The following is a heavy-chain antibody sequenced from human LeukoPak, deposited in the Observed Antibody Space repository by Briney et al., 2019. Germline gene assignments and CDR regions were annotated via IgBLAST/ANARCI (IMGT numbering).Heavy chain of an antibody. Sequence: GGSLRLSCAASGFTFSSYAMSWVRQAPGKGLEWVSAISGSGGSTYYADSVKGRFTISRDNSKNTLYLQMNSLRAEDTAVYYCAKEGSLVLLWFGELPYYFDYWGQGTLVTVSS. J-gene: IGHJ4*02. CDR3: AKEGSLVLLWFGELPYYFDY. V-gene: IGHV3-23*01. CDR1: GFTFSSYA. D-gene: IGHD3-10*01. CDR2: ISGSGGST.